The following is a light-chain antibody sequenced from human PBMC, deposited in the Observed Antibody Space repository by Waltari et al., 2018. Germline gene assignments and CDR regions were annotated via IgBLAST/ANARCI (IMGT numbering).Light chain of an antibody. V-gene: IGKV3-20*01. Sequence: EIVLTQSPGTLSWSAGDRATLSCRASETVGRYLVWYQQKPGQAPRLLIYDASSRATGIPDRFSGSGSGTDFSLTISRLEPEDFAVYYCQHYVRLPVTFGQGTKVEIK. J-gene: IGKJ1*01. CDR1: ETVGRY. CDR2: DAS. CDR3: QHYVRLPVT.